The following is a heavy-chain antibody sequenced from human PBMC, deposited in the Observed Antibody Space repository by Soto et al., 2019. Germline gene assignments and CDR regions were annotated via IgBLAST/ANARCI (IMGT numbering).Heavy chain of an antibody. CDR2: INHSGGT. V-gene: IGHV4-34*01. Sequence: ETLSLTCSVHGGSFSGHFGSWIRQPPGKGLEWIGEINHSGGTNYNPSLKSRVTISVDTSRNQFSLKVNSVTAADTAVYHCARGSAGRGYYYSGMDVWAKGPRSPSP. J-gene: IGHJ6*02. CDR1: GGSFSGHF. CDR3: ARGSAGRGYYYSGMDV.